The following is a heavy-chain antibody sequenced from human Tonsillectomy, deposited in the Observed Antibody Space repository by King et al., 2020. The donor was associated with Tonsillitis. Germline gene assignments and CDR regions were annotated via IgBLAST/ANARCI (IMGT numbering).Heavy chain of an antibody. V-gene: IGHV4-34*01. CDR3: AREISYYGSTSGFDY. CDR1: GGSFSGYY. J-gene: IGHJ4*02. D-gene: IGHD2-2*01. CDR2: INHSGST. Sequence: VQLQQWGAGLLKPSETLSLTCAVYGGSFSGYYWNWIRQPPGKGLEWIGEINHSGSTNYNPSLKRRVTISLDTSKNQFSLKLSSVTAADTAMYYCAREISYYGSTSGFDYWGQGTLVTASS.